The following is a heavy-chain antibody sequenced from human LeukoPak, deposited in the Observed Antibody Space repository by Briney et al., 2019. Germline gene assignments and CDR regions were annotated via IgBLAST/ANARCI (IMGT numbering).Heavy chain of an antibody. CDR2: IYSGGST. D-gene: IGHD3-22*01. CDR3: ASGNYYDSSGLDY. CDR1: GFTVSSNY. V-gene: IGHV3-53*01. Sequence: GGSLRLSCAASGFTVSSNYMSWVRQAPGKGLEWVSVIYSGGSTYYADSVKGRFTISRDNSKNTLYLQMNSLRAEDTAVYYCASGNYYDSSGLDYWGQGTLVTVSS. J-gene: IGHJ4*02.